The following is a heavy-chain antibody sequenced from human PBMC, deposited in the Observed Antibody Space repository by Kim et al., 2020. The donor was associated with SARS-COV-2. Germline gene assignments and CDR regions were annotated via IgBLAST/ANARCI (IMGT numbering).Heavy chain of an antibody. CDR3: ARVIWGSFRYTDY. D-gene: IGHD3-16*02. CDR2: INTDTGNP. Sequence: ASVKVSCKASGYTFTNNAISWVRQAPGQGLEWMGLINTDTGNPTYAQAFTGRFVFSLDTSVSTAFLQISSLKAEDTALYYCARVIWGSFRYTDYWGQGTLVTVSS. J-gene: IGHJ4*02. CDR1: GYTFTNNA. V-gene: IGHV7-4-1*02.